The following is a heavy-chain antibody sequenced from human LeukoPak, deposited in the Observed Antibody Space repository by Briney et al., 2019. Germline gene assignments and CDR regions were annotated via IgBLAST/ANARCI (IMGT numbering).Heavy chain of an antibody. CDR3: ARGGSSSSWPFYY. D-gene: IGHD6-13*01. CDR2: IHYSGST. Sequence: PSETLSLTCTVSGGSISSYYWSWLRQPPGKELEWIGYIHYSGSTNYNPSLKSRVTMSVDTSKNQFSLKLTSVTAADTAVYYCARGGSSSSWPFYYWGQGTLVTVSS. J-gene: IGHJ4*02. CDR1: GGSISSYY. V-gene: IGHV4-59*01.